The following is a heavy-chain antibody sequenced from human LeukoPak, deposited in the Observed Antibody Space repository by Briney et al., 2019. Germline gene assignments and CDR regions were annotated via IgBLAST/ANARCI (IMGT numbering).Heavy chain of an antibody. CDR1: GFTFSSYS. CDR3: ARVRGSYYYYYYMDV. V-gene: IGHV3-21*01. D-gene: IGHD1-26*01. CDR2: ISSSSSYI. J-gene: IGHJ6*03. Sequence: GGPLRLSCAASGFTFSSYSMNWVRQAPGKGLEWVSSISSSSSYIYYADSVKGRFTISRDNAKNSLYLQMNSLRAEDTAVYYCARVRGSYYYYYYMDVWGKGTTVTVSS.